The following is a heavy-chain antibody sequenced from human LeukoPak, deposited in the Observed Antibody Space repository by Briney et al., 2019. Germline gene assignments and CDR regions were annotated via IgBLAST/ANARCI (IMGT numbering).Heavy chain of an antibody. CDR3: ARDVRY. J-gene: IGHJ4*02. Sequence: PSETLSLTCAVYGGSFSGYYWSWIRQPPGKGLEWIGSIYYSGSTYYNPSLKSRVTISVDTSKNQFSLKLSSVTAADTAVYYCARDVRYWGQGTLVTVSS. CDR1: GGSFSGYY. CDR2: IYYSGST. V-gene: IGHV4-34*01. D-gene: IGHD3-16*01.